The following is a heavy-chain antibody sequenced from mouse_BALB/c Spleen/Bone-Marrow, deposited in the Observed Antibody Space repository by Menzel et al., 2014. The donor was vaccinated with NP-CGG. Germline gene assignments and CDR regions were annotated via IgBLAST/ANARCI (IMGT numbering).Heavy chain of an antibody. J-gene: IGHJ4*01. CDR1: GFTFSSFG. D-gene: IGHD1-2*01. V-gene: IGHV5-17*02. Sequence: DVKLVESGGGLVQPGGSRKLSCAASGFTFSSFGMHWVRQAPEKGLEWVAYISGSSSIIYYADTVKGRFTISRDNPKNTLFLRMTSLRSEDTAIYYCARKDYFGYAAMDYWGQGTSVTVSS. CDR2: ISGSSSII. CDR3: ARKDYFGYAAMDY.